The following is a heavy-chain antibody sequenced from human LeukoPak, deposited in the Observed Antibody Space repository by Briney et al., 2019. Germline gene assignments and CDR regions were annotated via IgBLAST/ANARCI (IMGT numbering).Heavy chain of an antibody. V-gene: IGHV4-39*07. Sequence: SETLSLTCTVSGGSISSSSYYWGWIRQPPGKGLEWIGSIYYSDNIYYNPSLKSRVTISVDTSKNQFSLKLSSVTTADTAVYYCARLHSSHYKHYFDYWGQGTLVTVSS. J-gene: IGHJ4*02. CDR1: GGSISSSSYY. D-gene: IGHD6-13*01. CDR2: IYYSDNI. CDR3: ARLHSSHYKHYFDY.